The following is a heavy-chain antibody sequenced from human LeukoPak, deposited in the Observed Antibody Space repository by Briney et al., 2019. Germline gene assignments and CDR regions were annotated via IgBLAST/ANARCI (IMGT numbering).Heavy chain of an antibody. J-gene: IGHJ6*02. CDR1: GYTFTSYD. CDR3: ARVDSVTPGVYGMDV. Sequence: ASVKVSCKASGYTFTSYDINWVRQATGQGLEWMGWMNPNSGNTGYAQKFQGRVTMTRNTSISTAYMELSSLRAEDSAVYYCARVDSVTPGVYGMDVWGQGTTVTVSS. D-gene: IGHD4-17*01. CDR2: MNPNSGNT. V-gene: IGHV1-8*01.